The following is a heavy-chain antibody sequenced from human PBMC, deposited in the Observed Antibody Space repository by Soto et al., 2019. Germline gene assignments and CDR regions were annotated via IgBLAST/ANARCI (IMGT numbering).Heavy chain of an antibody. CDR3: ARVEFAGSYYAFDI. V-gene: IGHV4-34*01. CDR2: INHSGST. CDR1: GGSFSGYY. D-gene: IGHD1-26*01. Sequence: SETLSLTCAVYGGSFSGYYWSWIRQPPGKGLEWIGEINHSGSTNYNPSLKSRVTISVDTSKNQLSLKLSSVTAADTAVYYCARVEFAGSYYAFDIWGQGTMVTVSS. J-gene: IGHJ3*02.